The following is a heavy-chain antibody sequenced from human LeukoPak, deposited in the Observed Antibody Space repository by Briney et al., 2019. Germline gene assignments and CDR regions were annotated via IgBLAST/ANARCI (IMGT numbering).Heavy chain of an antibody. D-gene: IGHD3-10*01. CDR3: ARADWFGELLYDY. CDR2: INSDGSTT. V-gene: IGHV3-74*01. Sequence: GGSLRLSCVASGFTFSSYWMHWVRQAPGKGLVWVSRINSDGSTTNYADSVKGRFTISRDNAKNTLYLQMNSLRADDTAVYYCARADWFGELLYDYWGQGTLVTVSS. J-gene: IGHJ4*02. CDR1: GFTFSSYW.